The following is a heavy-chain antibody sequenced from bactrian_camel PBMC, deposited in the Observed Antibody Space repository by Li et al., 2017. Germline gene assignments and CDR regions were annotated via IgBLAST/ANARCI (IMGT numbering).Heavy chain of an antibody. Sequence: VQLVESGGGLVQPGGSLRLACAASGFTFTKHHMTWVRQAPGKGLEWVSYINSGSDTTHYADSVRGRFTISRDNAKSTLYLQLNSLKIEDTAMYYCAKLGPSPIATDLFESWGQGTQVTVS. CDR3: AKLGPSPIATDLFES. J-gene: IGHJ4*01. V-gene: IGHV3S40*01. CDR2: INSGSDTT. CDR1: GFTFTKHH. D-gene: IGHD4*01.